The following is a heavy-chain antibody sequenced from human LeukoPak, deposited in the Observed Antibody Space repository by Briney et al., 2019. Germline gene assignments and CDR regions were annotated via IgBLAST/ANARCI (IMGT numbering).Heavy chain of an antibody. Sequence: PGGSLRLSCAASGFTFSSYGMLWVRQAPGKGLEWVAVISNDGRDKKSADSVKGRLTISRDNSKNTLYLQMNSLRAEDTAVYYCAKDLKIAAADYYFDYWGQGTLVTVSS. CDR1: GFTFSSYG. CDR2: ISNDGRDK. V-gene: IGHV3-30*18. J-gene: IGHJ4*02. CDR3: AKDLKIAAADYYFDY. D-gene: IGHD6-13*01.